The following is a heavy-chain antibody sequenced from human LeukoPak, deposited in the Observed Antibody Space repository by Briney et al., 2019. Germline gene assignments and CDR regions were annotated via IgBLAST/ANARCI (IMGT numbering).Heavy chain of an antibody. CDR2: IYSGGGT. CDR1: GVTVSSNH. CDR3: VRDAS. Sequence: GESLRLSCAVSGVTVSSNHMSWVRQAPGKGLEWVSAIYSGGGTYYADSVKGRFALSRDISKNTLYLQMSSLRAEDTAVYYCVRDASWGQGTLVTVSS. V-gene: IGHV3-66*01. J-gene: IGHJ4*02.